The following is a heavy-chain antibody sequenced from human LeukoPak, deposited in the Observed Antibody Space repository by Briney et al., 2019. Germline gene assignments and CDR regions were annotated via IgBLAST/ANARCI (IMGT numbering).Heavy chain of an antibody. D-gene: IGHD5-18*01. CDR1: GVSISSYY. V-gene: IGHV4-4*09. CDR3: ARGGYSYGYYYYYYMDV. Sequence: SETLSLTCTVSGVSISSYYWSWIRQPPGKGLEWIGYIYTSGSTNYNPSLKSRVTISVDTSKNQFSLKLSSVTAADTAVYYCARGGYSYGYYYYYYMDVWGKGTTVTVSS. CDR2: IYTSGST. J-gene: IGHJ6*03.